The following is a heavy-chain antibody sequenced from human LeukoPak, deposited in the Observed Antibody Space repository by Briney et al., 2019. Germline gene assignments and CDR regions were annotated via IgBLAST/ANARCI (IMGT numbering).Heavy chain of an antibody. Sequence: GGSLRLSCAVSGFTFSSYSMNWVRQAPGKGLEWVSSISSSSSYIYYADSVKGRFTISRDNAKNSLFLQMNSLRAEDRAVYYCARGDKSSGWYFFDYWGQGTLVTVSS. V-gene: IGHV3-21*01. CDR2: ISSSSSYI. CDR1: GFTFSSYS. CDR3: ARGDKSSGWYFFDY. J-gene: IGHJ4*02. D-gene: IGHD6-19*01.